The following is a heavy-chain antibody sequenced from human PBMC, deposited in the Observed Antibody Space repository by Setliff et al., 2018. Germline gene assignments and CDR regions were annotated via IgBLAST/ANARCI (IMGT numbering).Heavy chain of an antibody. J-gene: IGHJ4*02. CDR2: ISWNSGSI. Sequence: SLRLSCAASGFTFDDYAMHWVRQAPGKGLEWVSGISWNSGSIGYADSVKGRFTISRDNAKNSLYLQMNSLRAEDTALYYCAKDIAQFPSRTSLFDYWGQGTLVTVSS. CDR3: AKDIAQFPSRTSLFDY. CDR1: GFTFDDYA. D-gene: IGHD2-2*01. V-gene: IGHV3-9*01.